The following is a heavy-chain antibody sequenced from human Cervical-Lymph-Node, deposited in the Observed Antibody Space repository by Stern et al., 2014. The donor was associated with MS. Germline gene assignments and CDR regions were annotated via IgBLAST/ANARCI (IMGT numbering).Heavy chain of an antibody. J-gene: IGHJ4*02. D-gene: IGHD6-19*01. Sequence: QVQLVQSGSELKKPGASVKLSCKASGYNFTTSGMNWLRQAPGQGLEWMGWINTYTGNPTYGQVFAGRFVFSLATSVSTAYLQIHSLKAEDTAVYYCARWEGGPVTGALPNGGQGTLVTVSS. CDR3: ARWEGGPVTGALPN. V-gene: IGHV7-4-1*01. CDR1: GYNFTTSG. CDR2: INTYTGNP.